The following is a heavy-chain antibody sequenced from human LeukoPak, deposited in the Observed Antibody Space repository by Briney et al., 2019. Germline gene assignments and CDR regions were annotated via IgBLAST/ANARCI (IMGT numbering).Heavy chain of an antibody. CDR3: AKIAVATYFDH. Sequence: GGSLRLSCAASGFTFSSYGMPWVRQAPGKGLERVAFLHYDGSNEYYANSVKGRFTISRDNSKNTLYLQMNSLRAEDTAVYYCAKIAVATYFDHWGQGTLVTVSS. CDR2: LHYDGSNE. V-gene: IGHV3-30*02. J-gene: IGHJ4*02. D-gene: IGHD5-12*01. CDR1: GFTFSSYG.